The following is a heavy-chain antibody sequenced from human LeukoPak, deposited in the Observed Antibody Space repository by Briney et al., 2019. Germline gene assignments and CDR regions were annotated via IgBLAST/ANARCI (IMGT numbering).Heavy chain of an antibody. Sequence: GGSLRLSCAASGFTFSSYAMSWVRQAPGKGLEWVSAISGSGGSTYYADSVKGRFTISRDNSKNTLYLQMNSLRAEDTAVYYCAKDRQEGGAYCGGDCYPLNYWGQGTLVTVSS. CDR3: AKDRQEGGAYCGGDCYPLNY. J-gene: IGHJ4*02. CDR2: ISGSGGST. D-gene: IGHD2-21*01. V-gene: IGHV3-23*01. CDR1: GFTFSSYA.